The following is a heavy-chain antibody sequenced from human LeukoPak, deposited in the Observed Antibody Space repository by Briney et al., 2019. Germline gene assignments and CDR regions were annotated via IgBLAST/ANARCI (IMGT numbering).Heavy chain of an antibody. J-gene: IGHJ5*02. CDR1: GFTFDDYA. D-gene: IGHD3-22*01. V-gene: IGHV3-9*01. Sequence: HPGGSLRLSCAASGFTFDDYAMHWVRQAPGKGLEWVSGISWNSGSIGYADSVKGRFTISRDNAKNSLYLQMNSLRAEDTALYYCAKGQYYYDSSGYSPFDPWGQGTLVTVSS. CDR2: ISWNSGSI. CDR3: AKGQYYYDSSGYSPFDP.